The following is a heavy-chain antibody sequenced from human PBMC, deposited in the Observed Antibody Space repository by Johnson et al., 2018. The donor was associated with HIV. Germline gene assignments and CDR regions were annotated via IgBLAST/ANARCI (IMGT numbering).Heavy chain of an antibody. Sequence: VQLVESGGGLVQPGGSLRLSCAASGFTFSSYPMHWVRQAPGKGLEWVSIIYSGGSTYYTRSVKGRFTISRDNSKNMLFLQINSLRVEDTAVYYCARVRVGAFDSWGQGTMVTVSS. CDR2: IYSGGST. J-gene: IGHJ3*02. V-gene: IGHV3-66*02. CDR1: GFTFSSYP. D-gene: IGHD1-26*01. CDR3: ARVRVGAFDS.